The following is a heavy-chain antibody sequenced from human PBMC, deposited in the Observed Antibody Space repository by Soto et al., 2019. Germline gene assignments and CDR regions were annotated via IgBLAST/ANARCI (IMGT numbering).Heavy chain of an antibody. CDR2: ISSSSSYI. CDR1: GFTFSDYY. CDR3: ASTAPREPYSGYDGNDY. J-gene: IGHJ4*02. D-gene: IGHD5-12*01. Sequence: GSLRLSCAASGFTFSDYYMSWIRQAPGKGLEWVSYISSSSSYIYYADSVKGRFTISRDNAKNSLYLQMNSLRAEDTAVYYCASTAPREPYSGYDGNDYWGQGTLVTVSS. V-gene: IGHV3-11*06.